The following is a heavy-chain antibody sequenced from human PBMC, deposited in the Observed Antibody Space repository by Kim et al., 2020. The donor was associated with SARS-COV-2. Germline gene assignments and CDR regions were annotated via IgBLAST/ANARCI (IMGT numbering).Heavy chain of an antibody. CDR3: ARSLFTMPDDY. J-gene: IGHJ4*02. V-gene: IGHV1-3*01. D-gene: IGHD3-10*01. CDR2: T. Sequence: TKYHQTFQGRATLTRDTSAGPAYMELSSLRSEDTAVYYCARSLFTMPDDYWGQGTLVTVSS.